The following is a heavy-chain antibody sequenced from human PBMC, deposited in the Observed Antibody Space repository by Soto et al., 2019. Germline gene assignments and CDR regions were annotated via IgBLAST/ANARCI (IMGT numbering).Heavy chain of an antibody. V-gene: IGHV3-23*01. CDR2: ISGSGGST. J-gene: IGHJ1*01. Sequence: WSLRLSCAASGFTFSSYAMSWVRQAPGKGLEWVSAISGSGGSTYYADSVKGRFTISRDNSKNTLYLQMNSLRAEDTAVYYCAKDPTDYVWGSSGPAEYFQHWGQGTLVTVSS. D-gene: IGHD3-16*01. CDR1: GFTFSSYA. CDR3: AKDPTDYVWGSSGPAEYFQH.